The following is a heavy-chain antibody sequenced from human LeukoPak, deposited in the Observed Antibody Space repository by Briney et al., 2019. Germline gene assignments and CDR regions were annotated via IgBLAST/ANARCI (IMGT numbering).Heavy chain of an antibody. J-gene: IGHJ4*02. CDR3: ASRHFEN. Sequence: GGSLRLSCAASGFIFSSYGMNWVRQAPGKGLEWVANIKQDGSEKYYVDSVKGRFTISRDNAKNSLYLQMNSLRVEDTAVYYCASRHFENWGQGTLVTVSS. CDR1: GFIFSSYG. CDR2: IKQDGSEK. V-gene: IGHV3-7*03.